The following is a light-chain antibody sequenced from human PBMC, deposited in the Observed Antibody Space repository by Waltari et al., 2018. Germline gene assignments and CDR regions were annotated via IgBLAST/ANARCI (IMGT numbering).Light chain of an antibody. CDR3: LQYLSSPHT. J-gene: IGKJ2*01. V-gene: IGKV3-20*01. Sequence: EIVLTQSPDTLSLSPGERATLSCRARQSVSSSLAWYQQKPGQAPRRLFYGASNRATGIPDRFSGSGAGTDFTLTISRLEPEDFVVYYCLQYLSSPHTFGQGTKLEIK. CDR1: QSVSSS. CDR2: GAS.